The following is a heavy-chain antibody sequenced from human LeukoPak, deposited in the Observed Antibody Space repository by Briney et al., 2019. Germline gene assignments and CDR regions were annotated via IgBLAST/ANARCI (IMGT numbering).Heavy chain of an antibody. Sequence: PGGSLRLSCAASGFTFSAYSMNWVRQAPGKGLEWVSSISTSSIYIYYADSVKGRFTVSRDNAKNSLYLQMSSLRAEDTAVYYCARSSIDGYNLIDAFDMWGQGTMVTVSS. D-gene: IGHD5-24*01. CDR3: ARSSIDGYNLIDAFDM. J-gene: IGHJ3*02. V-gene: IGHV3-21*01. CDR1: GFTFSAYS. CDR2: ISTSSIYI.